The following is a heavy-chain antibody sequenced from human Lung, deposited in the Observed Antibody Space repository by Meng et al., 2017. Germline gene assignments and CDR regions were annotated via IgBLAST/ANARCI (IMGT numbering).Heavy chain of an antibody. CDR3: ARDEDISAAGKLFGDY. CDR2: IDPKSGDT. J-gene: IGHJ4*02. CDR1: GYNFPDYC. V-gene: IGHV1-2*06. Sequence: GRLVRAGAEVKRLGSSVEVSCQPSGYNFPDYCLHLVRRAPGQGLEWMGRIDPKSGDTHYAQRFQGRVTMTGDTSISTAYMELSGLRSDDTAMYYCARDEDISAAGKLFGDYWGQGTLVTVSS. D-gene: IGHD6-13*01.